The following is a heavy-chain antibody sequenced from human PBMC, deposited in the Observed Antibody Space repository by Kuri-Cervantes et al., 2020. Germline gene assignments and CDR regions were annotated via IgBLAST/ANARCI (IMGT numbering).Heavy chain of an antibody. D-gene: IGHD3-3*01. CDR3: AKDTSGSGNYGLFDS. Sequence: GGSLRLSCAASGLTFDNYAMSWVRQAPGKGLEWVSDINDSGDSTNYADSVKGRFTISRDNSRNTLYLLMIALTAEDTALYYCAKDTSGSGNYGLFDSWGQGTLVTVSS. CDR1: GLTFDNYA. CDR2: INDSGDST. J-gene: IGHJ4*02. V-gene: IGHV3-23*01.